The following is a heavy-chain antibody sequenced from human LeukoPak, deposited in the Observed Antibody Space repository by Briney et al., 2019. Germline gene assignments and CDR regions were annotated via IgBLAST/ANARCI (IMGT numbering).Heavy chain of an antibody. D-gene: IGHD4-17*01. CDR2: ISAYNGNT. CDR1: GYTFTSYG. J-gene: IGHJ4*02. V-gene: IGHV1-18*01. Sequence: ASVKVSCKASGYTFTSYGISRVRQAPGQGLEWMGWISAYNGNTNYAQKLQGRVTMTTDTSTSTAYMELRSLRSDDTAVYYCARARSPDYGDYGRFDYWGQGTLVTVSS. CDR3: ARARSPDYGDYGRFDY.